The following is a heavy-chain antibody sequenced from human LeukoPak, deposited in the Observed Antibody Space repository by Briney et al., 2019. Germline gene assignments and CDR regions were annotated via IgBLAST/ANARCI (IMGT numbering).Heavy chain of an antibody. J-gene: IGHJ4*02. Sequence: GGSLRLSCGASGFSFSGYSMSWIRQPPGKGLEWVSSISSSSSYIYYADSVKGRSTISRGNSKNTLYLQMNSLRAEDTAVYYCARDEDSSSFSREYFDYWGQGTLVTVSS. CDR2: ISSSSSYI. CDR3: ARDEDSSSFSREYFDY. CDR1: GFSFSGYS. D-gene: IGHD6-6*01. V-gene: IGHV3-21*01.